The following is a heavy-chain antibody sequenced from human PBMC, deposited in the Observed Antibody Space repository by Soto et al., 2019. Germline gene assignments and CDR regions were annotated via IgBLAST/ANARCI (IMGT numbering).Heavy chain of an antibody. V-gene: IGHV3-53*01. J-gene: IGHJ6*02. D-gene: IGHD5-12*01. CDR3: ASGRRDGYNYDYYYGMDV. CDR1: GFTVSSNY. CDR2: IYSGGST. Sequence: GGSLSLSCAASGFTVSSNYMSWVRQAPGKGLEWVSVIYSGGSTYYADSVKGRFTISRDNSKNTLYLQMNSLRAEDTAVYYCASGRRDGYNYDYYYGMDVWGQGTTVTVSS.